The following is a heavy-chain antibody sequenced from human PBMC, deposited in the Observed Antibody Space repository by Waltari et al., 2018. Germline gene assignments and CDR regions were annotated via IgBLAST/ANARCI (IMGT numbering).Heavy chain of an antibody. D-gene: IGHD6-19*01. Sequence: EVQLVESGGGLVQPGGSLRLSCAASGFTVSSNYMSWVRQAPGKGLGWVSVSYSGGSTYYADSVKGRFTISRDNSKNSLYLQMNSLRTEDTALYYCAKGPYSSGWYHYYYGMDVWGQGTTVTVSS. CDR1: GFTVSSNY. CDR3: AKGPYSSGWYHYYYGMDV. CDR2: SYSGGST. J-gene: IGHJ6*02. V-gene: IGHV3-66*02.